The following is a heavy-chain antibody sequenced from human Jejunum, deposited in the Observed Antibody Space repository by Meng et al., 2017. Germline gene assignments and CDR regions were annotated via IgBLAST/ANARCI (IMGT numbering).Heavy chain of an antibody. CDR2: IYHSGTT. CDR3: ATRTRDSFDY. Sequence: QPQSSGPGLVCPSWLLSLTRSVSGGSITGANWWPWVRQAPGKGLVWIGEIYHSGTTNYNPSLKSRVAISADKSKNQFSLNLYSLSAADTAVYYCATRTRDSFDYWGQGSLVTVSS. D-gene: IGHD1-7*01. CDR1: GGSITGANW. V-gene: IGHV4-4*02. J-gene: IGHJ4*02.